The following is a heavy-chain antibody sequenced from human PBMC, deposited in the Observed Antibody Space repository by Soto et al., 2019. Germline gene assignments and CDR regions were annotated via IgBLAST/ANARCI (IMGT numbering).Heavy chain of an antibody. Sequence: QVQLVESGGGVVQPGRSLRLSCAASGFIFSSYGMHWVRQAPGKGLEWVAATSYDGSAKYYADSVKGRFAISRDNSKNTLFLQMNSLRAEDTAVYYCAQDVVGAWGVGDYWGQGTRVTVSS. CDR3: AQDVVGAWGVGDY. CDR1: GFIFSSYG. D-gene: IGHD2-15*01. CDR2: TSYDGSAK. V-gene: IGHV3-30*18. J-gene: IGHJ4*02.